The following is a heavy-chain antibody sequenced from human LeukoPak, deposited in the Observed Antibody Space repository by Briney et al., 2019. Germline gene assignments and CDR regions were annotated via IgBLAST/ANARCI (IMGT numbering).Heavy chain of an antibody. CDR1: GYTFTSYG. Sequence: GASVKVSCKASGYTFTSYGINWVRQAPGQGLEWMGWISAYNGNTNYAQNLQGRVTMTTDTSTSTAYMELRSLRSDDTAVYYCARDLRLATVTSRGVGYWGQGTLVTVSS. CDR2: ISAYNGNT. CDR3: ARDLRLATVTSRGVGY. V-gene: IGHV1-18*01. J-gene: IGHJ4*02. D-gene: IGHD4-4*01.